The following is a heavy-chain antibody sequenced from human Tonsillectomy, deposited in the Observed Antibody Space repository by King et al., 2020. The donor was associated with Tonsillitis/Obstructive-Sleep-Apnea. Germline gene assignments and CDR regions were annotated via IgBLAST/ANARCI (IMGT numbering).Heavy chain of an antibody. D-gene: IGHD3-10*01. V-gene: IGHV5-10-1*03. CDR2: IDPSDAYT. Sequence: VQLVESGAEVKKPGESLRISCKGSGYSFTSYWITWVRQMPGKGLEWMGRIDPSDAYTNYSPSFQGHVTISADKSISTAYLQWNSLKASDTAMYYCARHTNMVRGVFKGNSSAMDVWGQGTTVTVSS. CDR1: GYSFTSYW. CDR3: ARHTNMVRGVFKGNSSAMDV. J-gene: IGHJ6*02.